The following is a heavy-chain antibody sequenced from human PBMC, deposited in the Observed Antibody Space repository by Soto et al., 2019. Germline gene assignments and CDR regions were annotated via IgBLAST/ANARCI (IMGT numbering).Heavy chain of an antibody. D-gene: IGHD4-17*01. V-gene: IGHV4-59*01. CDR3: AILNDDGPHLHYYYYGMDV. CDR1: GCSISSYY. Sequence: PSETLPLTCTVSGCSISSYYWSWIRQPPGKGLEWIGYIYYSGSTNYNPSLKSRVTISVDTSKNQFSLKLSSVTAADTAVYYCAILNDDGPHLHYYYYGMDVWGQGTTVTVSS. J-gene: IGHJ6*02. CDR2: IYYSGST.